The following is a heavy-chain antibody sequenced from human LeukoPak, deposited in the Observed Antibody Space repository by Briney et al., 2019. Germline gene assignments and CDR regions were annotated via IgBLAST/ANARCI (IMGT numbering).Heavy chain of an antibody. D-gene: IGHD5-24*01. CDR2: IKEDGSEE. Sequence: GRSLRLSCAASGFTFSSYWMSWVRQAPGKGLEWVANIKEDGSEEYYVDSVKGRFTISRDNAKNSLYLQMSRLRAEDTAVYYCATYKNGYKRRYFDYWGRGTLVTVSS. J-gene: IGHJ4*02. V-gene: IGHV3-7*01. CDR1: GFTFSSYW. CDR3: ATYKNGYKRRYFDY.